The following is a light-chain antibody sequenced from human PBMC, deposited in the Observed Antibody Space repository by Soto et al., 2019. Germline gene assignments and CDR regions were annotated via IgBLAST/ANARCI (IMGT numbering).Light chain of an antibody. V-gene: IGKV3-20*01. CDR1: QSVTSSS. CDR2: GAS. CDR3: HQYGSSPLT. J-gene: IGKJ4*01. Sequence: EIVLTQSPGTLSLSPGERATLSCRASQSVTSSSLAWYQQKPGQAPRLLIYGASRRATGIPDRFSGSGSGTDFTLIISRLEPQDFAMYYCHQYGSSPLTFGGGTKVEIK.